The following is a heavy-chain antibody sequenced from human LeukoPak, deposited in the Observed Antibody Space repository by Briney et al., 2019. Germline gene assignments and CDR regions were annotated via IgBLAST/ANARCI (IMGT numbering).Heavy chain of an antibody. J-gene: IGHJ4*02. Sequence: SQTLSLTCTVSGGSISNNHYYWTWIRQPPGKGLEWIGYIYHSGSTYYNPSLKSRVTISVDTSKNQFSLKLSSVTAADTAVYYCARERISIVGPAIDYWGQGTLVTVSS. CDR2: IYHSGST. D-gene: IGHD1-26*01. CDR1: GGSISNNHYY. CDR3: ARERISIVGPAIDY. V-gene: IGHV4-30-2*01.